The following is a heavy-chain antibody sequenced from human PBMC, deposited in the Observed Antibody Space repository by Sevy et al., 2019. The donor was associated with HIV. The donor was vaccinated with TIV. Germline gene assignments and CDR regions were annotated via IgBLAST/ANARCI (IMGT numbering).Heavy chain of an antibody. CDR2: ISGSGGST. D-gene: IGHD3-22*01. CDR1: GFTFSSYA. J-gene: IGHJ6*02. CDR3: AKARGSSVYTGGYYGMDV. V-gene: IGHV3-23*01. Sequence: GGSLRLSCAASGFTFSSYAMSWVRQAPGKGLEWVSAISGSGGSTYYADSVKGRFTISRDNSKNTLYLQMNSLRAEDTAVYFCAKARGSSVYTGGYYGMDVWGQGTTVTVSS.